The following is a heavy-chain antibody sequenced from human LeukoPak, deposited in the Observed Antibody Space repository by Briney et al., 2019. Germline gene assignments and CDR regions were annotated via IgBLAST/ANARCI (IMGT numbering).Heavy chain of an antibody. J-gene: IGHJ6*02. Sequence: GASVKVSCKASGYTFTGYYMHWGGQAPGQRLEWMEWIKPKSGGTNYAQKFQGRVTLTRDTSIITAYMELTRLRSDDTAMYYCARDRTTVTTGYYGMDVWGQGTTLTVSS. CDR2: IKPKSGGT. V-gene: IGHV1-2*02. CDR1: GYTFTGYY. D-gene: IGHD4-17*01. CDR3: ARDRTTVTTGYYGMDV.